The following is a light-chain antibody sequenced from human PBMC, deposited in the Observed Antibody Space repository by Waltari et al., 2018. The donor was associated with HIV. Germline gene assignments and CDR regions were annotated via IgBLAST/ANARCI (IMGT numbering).Light chain of an antibody. CDR3: GTWDSSLSATPV. V-gene: IGLV1-51*01. CDR1: SSNIGNNF. CDR2: ENN. Sequence: QSVLTQPPSVSAAPGPMVTISCSGSSSNIGNNFVSWYQQLPGTAPKLLIYENNKRPSGIPDRFSGAKSGTSATLGITGLQTGDEANYYCGTWDSSLSATPVFGGGTKLTVL. J-gene: IGLJ2*01.